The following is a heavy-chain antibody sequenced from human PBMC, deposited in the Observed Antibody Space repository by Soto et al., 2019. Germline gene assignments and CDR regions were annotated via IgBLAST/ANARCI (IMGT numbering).Heavy chain of an antibody. CDR2: INHSGST. CDR3: ARGLDCSSTSCYDFDY. J-gene: IGHJ4*02. D-gene: IGHD2-2*01. Sequence: SETLSLTCAVYGGSFSGYYWSWIRQPPGKGLEWIGEINHSGSTNYSPSLKSRVTISVDTSKNQFSLKLSSVTAADTAVYYCARGLDCSSTSCYDFDYWGQGTLVTVSS. CDR1: GGSFSGYY. V-gene: IGHV4-34*01.